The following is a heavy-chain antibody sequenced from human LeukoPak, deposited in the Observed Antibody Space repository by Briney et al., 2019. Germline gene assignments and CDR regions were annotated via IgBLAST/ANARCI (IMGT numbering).Heavy chain of an antibody. CDR2: IRSTGGDT. J-gene: IGHJ5*02. Sequence: GGSLRLSCAASGLTFRDYSMSWVRQAPGKGLEWVSNIRSTGGDTYYTDSVKGRFTISRDNSKNTLYLEMNSLRAEDTAVYYCAKGGYTTWFDPWGQGTLVTVSS. V-gene: IGHV3-23*01. CDR3: AKGGYTTWFDP. D-gene: IGHD2-15*01. CDR1: GLTFRDYS.